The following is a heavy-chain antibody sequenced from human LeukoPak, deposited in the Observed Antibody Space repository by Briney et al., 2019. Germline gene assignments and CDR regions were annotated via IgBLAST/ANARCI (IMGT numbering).Heavy chain of an antibody. CDR2: ISYDGSNK. D-gene: IGHD3-22*01. CDR1: GFTFSSYA. CDR3: ARDDGDDPMIVVVPGAFDI. J-gene: IGHJ3*02. V-gene: IGHV3-30-3*01. Sequence: PGRSLRLSCAASGFTFSSYAMPWVRQAPGKGLEWVAVISYDGSNKYYADSVKGRFTISRDNSKNTLYLQMNSLRAEDTAVYYCARDDGDDPMIVVVPGAFDIWGQGTMATVSS.